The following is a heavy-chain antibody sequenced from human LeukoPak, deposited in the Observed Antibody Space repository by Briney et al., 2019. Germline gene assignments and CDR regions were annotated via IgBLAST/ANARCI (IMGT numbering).Heavy chain of an antibody. J-gene: IGHJ4*02. V-gene: IGHV3-48*01. Sequence: PGGSVRLSCAASGFTFSGYSMNWVRQAPGKGLEWVSYISSSSSTIYYADSVKGRFTISRDNAKNSLYLQMNSLRAEDTAVYYCARDRAARNDYYDSSGYYFWGQGTLLTVSS. CDR1: GFTFSGYS. CDR3: ARDRAARNDYYDSSGYYF. D-gene: IGHD3-22*01. CDR2: ISSSSSTI.